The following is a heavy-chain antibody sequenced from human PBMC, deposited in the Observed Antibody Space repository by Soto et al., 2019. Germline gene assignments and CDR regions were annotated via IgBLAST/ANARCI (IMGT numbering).Heavy chain of an antibody. Sequence: RASVKVSCKASGYTFTSYDINWVRQATGQGLEWMGWMNPNSGNTGYAQKFQGRVTMTRNTSISTAYMELSSLRSEDTAVYYCAIEYYDFWSGYSSPSNWFDPWGQGTLVTVSS. CDR3: AIEYYDFWSGYSSPSNWFDP. D-gene: IGHD3-3*01. V-gene: IGHV1-8*01. CDR1: GYTFTSYD. CDR2: MNPNSGNT. J-gene: IGHJ5*02.